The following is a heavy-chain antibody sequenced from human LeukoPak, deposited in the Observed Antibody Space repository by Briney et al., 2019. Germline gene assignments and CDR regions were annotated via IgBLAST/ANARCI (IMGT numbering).Heavy chain of an antibody. CDR3: ARERFGGSTLIDY. V-gene: IGHV4-4*07. J-gene: IGHJ4*02. CDR1: GGSISSYF. Sequence: PSETLSLTCTVSGGSISSYFWSWIRQPAGKGLEWIGRIYRSGRTNYNPSLKSRVTMSVDTSKNQFSLKLSSVTAADTAVYYCARERFGGSTLIDYWGQGTLVTVSS. D-gene: IGHD3-10*01. CDR2: IYRSGRT.